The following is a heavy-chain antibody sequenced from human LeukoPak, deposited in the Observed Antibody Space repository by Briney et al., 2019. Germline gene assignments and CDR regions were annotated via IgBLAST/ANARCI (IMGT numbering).Heavy chain of an antibody. CDR2: ISSSSSTI. J-gene: IGHJ4*02. D-gene: IGHD1-26*01. CDR1: GFTFSSYS. Sequence: GGSLRLSCAASGFTFSSYSMNWVRQAPGKGLEWVSYISSSSSTIYYADSVKGRFTISRDNAKNSLYLQMNSLRAEDTAVYYCARGLYSGSYQYYFDYWGQGTLVTVSS. V-gene: IGHV3-48*01. CDR3: ARGLYSGSYQYYFDY.